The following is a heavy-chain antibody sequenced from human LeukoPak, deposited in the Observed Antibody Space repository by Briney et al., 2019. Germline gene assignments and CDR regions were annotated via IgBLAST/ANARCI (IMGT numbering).Heavy chain of an antibody. CDR2: IGTAGDT. CDR3: ARVLRDDYYYDSTGYDY. V-gene: IGHV3-13*01. Sequence: GRSLRLSCAASGFTFSSYDMHWVRQATGKGLEWVSAIGTAGDTYYPGSVKGRLTISRENAKNSLYLQMNSLRAGDTAVYYCARVLRDDYYYDSTGYDYWGQGTLVTVSS. D-gene: IGHD3-22*01. CDR1: GFTFSSYD. J-gene: IGHJ4*02.